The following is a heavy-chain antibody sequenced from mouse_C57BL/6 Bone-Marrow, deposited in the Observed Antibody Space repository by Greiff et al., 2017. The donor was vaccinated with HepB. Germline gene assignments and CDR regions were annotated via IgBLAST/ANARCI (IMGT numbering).Heavy chain of an antibody. V-gene: IGHV5-16*01. D-gene: IGHD4-1*01. Sequence: EVKLVESEGGLVQPGSSMKLSCTASGFTFSDYYMAWVRQVPEKGLEWVANINYDGSSTYYLDSLKSRFIISRDNAKNILYLQMSSLKSEDTATYYCARGWDLYAMDYWGQGTSVTVSS. CDR1: GFTFSDYY. CDR2: INYDGSST. CDR3: ARGWDLYAMDY. J-gene: IGHJ4*01.